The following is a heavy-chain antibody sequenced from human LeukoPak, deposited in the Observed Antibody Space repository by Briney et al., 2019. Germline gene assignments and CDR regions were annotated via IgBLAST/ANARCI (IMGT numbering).Heavy chain of an antibody. V-gene: IGHV3-23*01. CDR2: ISGSGGST. D-gene: IGHD6-13*01. Sequence: PGGSLRLSCAASGFTFSSYAMSWVHQAPGKGLGWVSAISGSGGSTYYADSVKGRFTISRDNSKNTLYLQMNSLRAEDTAVYYCAAIAAAGTCLGYWGQGTLVTVSS. CDR3: AAIAAAGTCLGY. CDR1: GFTFSSYA. J-gene: IGHJ4*02.